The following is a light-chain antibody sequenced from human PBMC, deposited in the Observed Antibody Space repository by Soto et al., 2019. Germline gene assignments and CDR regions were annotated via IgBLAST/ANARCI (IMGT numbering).Light chain of an antibody. CDR1: QTISIF. CDR3: QRSYGSPPWT. J-gene: IGKJ1*01. V-gene: IGKV1-39*01. Sequence: IQMTQSPSSLSASVGDRVTITCRASQTISIFLNWYQQKPGKAPKLLIYGASTLQGGVPSRFSGSGSGTDFTLTISRLQPEDFATYYCQRSYGSPPWTFGHGTKVDI. CDR2: GAS.